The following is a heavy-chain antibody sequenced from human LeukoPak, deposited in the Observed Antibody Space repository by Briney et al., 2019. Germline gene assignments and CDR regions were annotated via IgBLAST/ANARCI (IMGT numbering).Heavy chain of an antibody. Sequence: PGRSLRLSCAASGFTFSSYGMHWVRQAPGKGLEWVAVISYDGSNKYYADSVKGRFTISRDNSKNTLYLQMNSLKTEDTAVYYCTTGLYDYDSGSYSFPWGQGTQVTVSS. CDR2: ISYDGSNK. CDR1: GFTFSSYG. CDR3: TTGLYDYDSGSYSFP. D-gene: IGHD3-10*01. J-gene: IGHJ5*02. V-gene: IGHV3-30*03.